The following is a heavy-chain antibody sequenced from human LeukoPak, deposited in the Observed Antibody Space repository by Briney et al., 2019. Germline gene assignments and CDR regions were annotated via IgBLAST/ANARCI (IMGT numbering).Heavy chain of an antibody. Sequence: PGGSLRLSCAASGFTFDDYAMHWVRQAPGKGLEWVSGISWYSGSIGYADSVKGRFTISRDNAKNSLYLQMNSLRAEDTALYYCAKGVGAFPSLVDYWGQGTLVTVSS. D-gene: IGHD1-26*01. J-gene: IGHJ4*02. CDR2: ISWYSGSI. V-gene: IGHV3-9*01. CDR3: AKGVGAFPSLVDY. CDR1: GFTFDDYA.